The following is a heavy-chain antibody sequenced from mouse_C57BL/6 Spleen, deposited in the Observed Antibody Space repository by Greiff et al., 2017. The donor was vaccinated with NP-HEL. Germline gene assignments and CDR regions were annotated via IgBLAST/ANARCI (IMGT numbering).Heavy chain of an antibody. V-gene: IGHV5-17*01. CDR3: ARAPYYSNYWYFDV. CDR2: ISSGSSTI. J-gene: IGHJ1*03. CDR1: GFTFSDYG. Sequence: EVHLVESGGGLVKPGGSLKLSCAASGFTFSDYGMHWVRQAPEKGLEWVAYISSGSSTIYYADTVKGRFTISRDNAKNTLFLQMTSLRSEDTAMYYCARAPYYSNYWYFDVWGTGTTVTVSS. D-gene: IGHD2-5*01.